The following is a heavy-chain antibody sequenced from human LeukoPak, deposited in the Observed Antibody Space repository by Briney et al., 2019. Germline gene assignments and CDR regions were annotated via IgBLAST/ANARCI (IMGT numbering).Heavy chain of an antibody. V-gene: IGHV4-38-2*01. J-gene: IGHJ5*02. CDR2: IYHSGST. D-gene: IGHD4-23*01. CDR3: ARGDYGGLGA. Sequence: KASETLSLTCAVSGCSLSSGFTWSWIRQPLGKGLEWIGFIYHSGSTYYNPSLKSRVTISIDTSKNQVYLHLKSVTAADTAVYFCARGDYGGLGAWGQGILVTVSS. CDR1: GCSLSSGFT.